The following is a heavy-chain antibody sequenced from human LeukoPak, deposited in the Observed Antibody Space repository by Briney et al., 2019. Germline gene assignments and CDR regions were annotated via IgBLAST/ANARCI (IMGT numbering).Heavy chain of an antibody. CDR1: GFTFSSYS. CDR3: ARANYDFWSGYYTGEGYYYYYMDV. CDR2: ISSSSSYI. D-gene: IGHD3-3*01. J-gene: IGHJ6*03. V-gene: IGHV3-21*01. Sequence: GRSLRLSCAASGFTFSSYSMNWVRQAPGKGLEWVSSISSSSSYIYYADSVKGRFTISRDNAKNSLYLQMNSLRAEDTAVYYCARANYDFWSGYYTGEGYYYYYMDVWGKGTTVTVSS.